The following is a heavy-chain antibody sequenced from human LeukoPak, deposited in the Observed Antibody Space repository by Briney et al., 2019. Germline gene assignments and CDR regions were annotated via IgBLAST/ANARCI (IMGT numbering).Heavy chain of an antibody. CDR3: AREEQLESPSFLDY. D-gene: IGHD1-1*01. CDR2: IWYDGSNK. Sequence: NPGGSLRLSCAASGFTFSSYGMHWVRQAPGKGLEWVAVIWYDGSNKYYADSVEGRFTISRDNSKNTLYLQMNSLRAEDTAVYYCAREEQLESPSFLDYWGQGTLVTVSS. CDR1: GFTFSSYG. V-gene: IGHV3-33*01. J-gene: IGHJ4*02.